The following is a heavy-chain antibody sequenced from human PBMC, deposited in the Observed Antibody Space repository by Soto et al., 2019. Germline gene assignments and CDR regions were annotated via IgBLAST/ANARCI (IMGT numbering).Heavy chain of an antibody. CDR2: IYYSGST. CDR3: AREWVFTIFSHRDHYYVMDV. V-gene: IGHV4-39*01. J-gene: IGHJ6*02. Sequence: SETLSLTCTVSGGSISSSSYYWGWIRQPPGKWLEWIGSIYYSGSTYYNPSLKSRVTISVDTSKNQFSLKLSSVTAADTAVYYCAREWVFTIFSHRDHYYVMDVWGQGTTVTVYS. CDR1: GGSISSSSYY. D-gene: IGHD3-9*01.